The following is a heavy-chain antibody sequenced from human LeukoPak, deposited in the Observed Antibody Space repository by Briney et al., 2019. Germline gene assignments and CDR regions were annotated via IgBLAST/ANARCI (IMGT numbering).Heavy chain of an antibody. CDR1: GGSVSNASYY. J-gene: IGHJ4*02. CDR3: ARVRYGSGSYYFDN. V-gene: IGHV4-61*01. Sequence: ASETLSPTCTVSGGSVSNASYYWSWIRQPPGKGLDWIGYVYYSGSTNYSPSLKSRVTVSVDTSKNQFSLKLTSVTAADTAVYYCARVRYGSGSYYFDNWGQGTLVTVSS. D-gene: IGHD3-10*01. CDR2: VYYSGST.